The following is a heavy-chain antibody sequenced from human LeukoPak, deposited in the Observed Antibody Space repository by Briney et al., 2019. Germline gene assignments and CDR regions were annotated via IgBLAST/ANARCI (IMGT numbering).Heavy chain of an antibody. J-gene: IGHJ3*02. D-gene: IGHD2-8*02. CDR3: ARVPDGGNDAFDI. CDR2: IYTSGST. Sequence: SETLSLTCSVSGGSISSYYWSWIRLPAGKGLEWIGRIYTSGSTNYNPSLKSRVTMSVDTSKDQISLNLSSVTAADTAVYYCARVPDGGNDAFDIWGQGTMVTVSS. V-gene: IGHV4-4*07. CDR1: GGSISSYY.